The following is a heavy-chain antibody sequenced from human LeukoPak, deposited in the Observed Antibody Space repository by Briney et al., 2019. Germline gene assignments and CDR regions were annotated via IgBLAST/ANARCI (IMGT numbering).Heavy chain of an antibody. J-gene: IGHJ3*02. CDR3: ARASITMMVGMPADAFDI. CDR1: GGSIRSGDYY. D-gene: IGHD3-22*01. V-gene: IGHV4-30-4*08. Sequence: HPSETLSLTCTVSGGSIRSGDYYWRWIRQPPGKGLEWIGYIYYSGNTYYNPSLKSRVTISVGTSKKQFSLKLSSVPAADTAVYHCARASITMMVGMPADAFDIWGQGTMVTVSS. CDR2: IYYSGNT.